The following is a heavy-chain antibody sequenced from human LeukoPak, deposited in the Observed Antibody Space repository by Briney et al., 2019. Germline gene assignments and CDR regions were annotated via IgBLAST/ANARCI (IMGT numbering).Heavy chain of an antibody. CDR1: GGSISSYY. CDR3: ARGQSGGYCTNGVCYMGWFDP. CDR2: IYYSGST. D-gene: IGHD2-8*01. Sequence: SETLSLTCTVSGGSISSYYWSWIRRPPGKGLEWIGYIYYSGSTNYNPSLKSRVTISVDTSKNQFSLKLSSVTAADTAVYYCARGQSGGYCTNGVCYMGWFDPWGQGTLVTVSS. V-gene: IGHV4-59*01. J-gene: IGHJ5*02.